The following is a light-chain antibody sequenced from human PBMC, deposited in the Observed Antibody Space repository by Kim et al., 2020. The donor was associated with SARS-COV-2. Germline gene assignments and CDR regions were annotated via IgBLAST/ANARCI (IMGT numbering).Light chain of an antibody. J-gene: IGLJ3*02. CDR3: QSYDSSNRV. V-gene: IGLV6-57*03. CDR1: SGSIASNY. Sequence: GQTVTIACTRSSGSIASNYVQWYQQRPGSAPTTVIYEDNQIPSGVPDRFSGSIDSASNSASLTISGLKTEDEADYYCQSYDSSNRVFGGGTQLTVL. CDR2: EDN.